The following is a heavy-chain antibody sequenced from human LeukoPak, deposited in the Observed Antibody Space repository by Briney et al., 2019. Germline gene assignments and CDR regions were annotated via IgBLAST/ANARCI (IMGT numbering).Heavy chain of an antibody. Sequence: GESLRLSCVLSGLTFSDAWMSWVRQAPGKGLEWVGRIRNDRITDYAAPVQGRFSISRDNSKNTFYLQMNSLRTEDTGMHFCTWMATIFTVDYWGQGTLVTVSS. CDR2: IRNDRIT. CDR1: GLTFSDAW. D-gene: IGHD5-12*01. V-gene: IGHV3-15*01. CDR3: TWMATIFTVDY. J-gene: IGHJ4*02.